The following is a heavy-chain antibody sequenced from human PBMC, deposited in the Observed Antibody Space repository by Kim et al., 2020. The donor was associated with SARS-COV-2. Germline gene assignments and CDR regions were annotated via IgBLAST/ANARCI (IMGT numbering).Heavy chain of an antibody. CDR3: ATVRDIVVVPAAIRSNWFDP. J-gene: IGHJ5*02. CDR2: FDPEDGET. V-gene: IGHV1-24*01. CDR1: GYTLTELS. Sequence: ASVKVSCKVSGYTLTELSMHWVRQAPEKGLEWMGGFDPEDGETIYAQKFQGRVTMTEDTSTDTAYMELSSLRSEDTAVYYCATVRDIVVVPAAIRSNWFDPWGQGTLVTVSS. D-gene: IGHD2-2*01.